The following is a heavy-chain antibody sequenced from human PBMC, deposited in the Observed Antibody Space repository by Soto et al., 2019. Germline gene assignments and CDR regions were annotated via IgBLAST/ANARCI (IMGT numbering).Heavy chain of an antibody. D-gene: IGHD2-21*01. V-gene: IGHV3-7*05. CDR2: INQDGSVQ. CDR3: ALDLSPKYSTYWVDAFDF. J-gene: IGHJ3*01. Sequence: EVQLVESGGGLVQPGGSLRLSCAASGFTFSTYWMTWVRQAPGKGLEWVANINQDGSVQNYVDSVKGRFTISRDDAENSLYLQMNSLRADDAAVYYCALDLSPKYSTYWVDAFDFWGQGTMVTVSS. CDR1: GFTFSTYW.